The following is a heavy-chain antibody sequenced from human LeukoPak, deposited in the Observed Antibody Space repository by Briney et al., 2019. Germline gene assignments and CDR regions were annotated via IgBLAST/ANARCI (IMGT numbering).Heavy chain of an antibody. CDR3: AKRGDYYYYGMDV. J-gene: IGHJ6*02. Sequence: GESLKISCAASGFTFSGYAMDWIRQAPGKGLEWISSISRGAGTTYYAASVKGRFAISGDHSKNTVYLQMTSLRAEDTAVYYCAKRGDYYYYGMDVWGHGTTVTVS. V-gene: IGHV3-23*01. CDR2: ISRGAGTT. CDR1: GFTFSGYA.